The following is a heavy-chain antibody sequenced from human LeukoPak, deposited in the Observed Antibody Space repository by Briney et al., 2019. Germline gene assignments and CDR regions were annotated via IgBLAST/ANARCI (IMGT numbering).Heavy chain of an antibody. CDR2: ISSSGSTI. D-gene: IGHD3-22*01. V-gene: IGHV3-11*01. J-gene: IGHJ4*02. CDR1: GFTFSDYY. CDR3: ARSTNYYDSSGYYPFWDY. Sequence: GGSLRLSCAASGFTFSDYYMSWIRQAPGKGLEWVSYISSSGSTIYYADSVKGRFTISRDNAKNSLYLQMNSLRAEDTAVYYCARSTNYYDSSGYYPFWDYWGQGTLVTVSS.